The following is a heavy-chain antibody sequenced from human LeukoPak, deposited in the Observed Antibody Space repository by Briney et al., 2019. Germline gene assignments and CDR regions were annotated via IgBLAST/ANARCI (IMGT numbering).Heavy chain of an antibody. CDR2: ISSSSSYI. D-gene: IGHD3-3*01. CDR1: GFTFNNYG. Sequence: GGSLRLSCAASGFTFNNYGMHWVRQAPGKGLEWVSSISSSSSYIYYADSVKGRFTISRDNARNSLYLQMNSLRAEDTAVYYCADGGVADAFDIWGQGTMVTVSS. CDR3: ADGGVADAFDI. V-gene: IGHV3-21*01. J-gene: IGHJ3*02.